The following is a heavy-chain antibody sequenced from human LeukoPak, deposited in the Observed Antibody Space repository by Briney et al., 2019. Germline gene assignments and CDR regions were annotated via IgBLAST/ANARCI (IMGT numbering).Heavy chain of an antibody. CDR1: GGSISNYY. D-gene: IGHD1-14*01. CDR2: IYYSGNT. V-gene: IGHV4-59*01. J-gene: IGHJ2*01. Sequence: PSETLSLTCTVSGGSISNYYWSWIRQPPGKGLEWIGYIYYSGNTNYNPSLKSRVTISVDTSKNQFSLKLTSVTTADTAVYYCARRNPSDWYFDLWGRGTLVTVSS. CDR3: ARRNPSDWYFDL.